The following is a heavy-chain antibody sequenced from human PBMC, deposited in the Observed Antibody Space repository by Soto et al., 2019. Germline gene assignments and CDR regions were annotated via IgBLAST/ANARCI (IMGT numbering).Heavy chain of an antibody. D-gene: IGHD2-21*01. CDR3: ARDPVDLFGYLDV. Sequence: QEELVQSGAEVKKPGSSVNVSCRTSEGTFASYSITWLRQAPGQRLEWMGEIIPLMRTVNYAQKFQDRVTITGDRSTSTVYMALCSLSSDDTAVYYCARDPVDLFGYLDVWGQGTTVTVSS. V-gene: IGHV1-69*06. J-gene: IGHJ6*02. CDR2: IIPLMRTV. CDR1: EGTFASYS.